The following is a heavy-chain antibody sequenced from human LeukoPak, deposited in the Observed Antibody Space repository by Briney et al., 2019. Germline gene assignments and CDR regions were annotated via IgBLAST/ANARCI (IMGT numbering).Heavy chain of an antibody. V-gene: IGHV3-15*01. Sequence: GGSLRLSCEVSGFTFINAWLSWVRQAPGKGLEWVGRIKHDGTTDHAAPVKGRFTISRDVSKDTLYLQMNSLKTEDTAIYYCTTISHFYLGGQGTLVTVSS. CDR2: IKHDGTT. J-gene: IGHJ4*02. CDR1: GFTFINAW. D-gene: IGHD2/OR15-2a*01. CDR3: TTISHFYL.